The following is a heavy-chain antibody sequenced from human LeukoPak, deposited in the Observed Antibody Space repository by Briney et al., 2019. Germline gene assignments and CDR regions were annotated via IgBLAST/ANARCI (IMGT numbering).Heavy chain of an antibody. CDR3: AKRGVVIRGLLVIGYHQEAYHYDF. Sequence: GGSLRLSCVVSGISLTNYAMTWVRQAPGKGLEWVSYISERGGSTTYADSVKGRFTISRDTSLNTLYLQMNNLRAEDTALYFCAKRGVVIRGLLVIGYHQEAYHYDFWGQGDLVTVSS. CDR2: ISERGGST. V-gene: IGHV3-23*01. J-gene: IGHJ4*02. CDR1: GISLTNYA. D-gene: IGHD3-10*01.